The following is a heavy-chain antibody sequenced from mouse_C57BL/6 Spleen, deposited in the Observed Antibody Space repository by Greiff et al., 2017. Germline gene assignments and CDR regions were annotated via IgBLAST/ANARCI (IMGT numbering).Heavy chain of an antibody. CDR1: GYAFSSYW. D-gene: IGHD4-1*01. Sequence: QVQLKQSGAELVKPGVSVKISCKASGYAFSSYWMNWVKQRPGKGLEWIGQIYPGDGDTNYNGKFKGKATLTADKSSSTAYMQLSSLTSEDSAVYFCASLTGGRAMDYWGQGTSVTVSS. V-gene: IGHV1-80*01. J-gene: IGHJ4*01. CDR3: ASLTGGRAMDY. CDR2: IYPGDGDT.